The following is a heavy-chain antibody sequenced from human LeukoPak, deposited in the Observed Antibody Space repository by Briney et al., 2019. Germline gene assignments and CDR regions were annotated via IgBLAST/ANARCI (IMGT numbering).Heavy chain of an antibody. CDR2: IRYDGSDGSNK. Sequence: GGSLRLSCAASGFTFSNYGMHWVRQAPGKGLEWVAFIRYDGSDGSNKYYADSVKGRFTISRDNSKNTLYLQMNSLRAEDTAVYYCARQGYYYDSSGLRNDDAFDIWGQGTMVTVSS. D-gene: IGHD3-22*01. CDR1: GFTFSNYG. V-gene: IGHV3-30*02. J-gene: IGHJ3*02. CDR3: ARQGYYYDSSGLRNDDAFDI.